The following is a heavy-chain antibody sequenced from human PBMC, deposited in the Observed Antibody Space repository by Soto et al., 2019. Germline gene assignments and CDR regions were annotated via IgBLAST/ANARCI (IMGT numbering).Heavy chain of an antibody. CDR2: ISGSGGST. CDR3: AKGPSSSWGFDY. V-gene: IGHV3-23*01. J-gene: IGHJ4*02. Sequence: AISGSGGSTYYADSVKGRFTISRDNSKNTLYLQMNSLRVEDTAVYYCAKGPSSSWGFDYWGQGTLVTVSS. D-gene: IGHD6-6*01.